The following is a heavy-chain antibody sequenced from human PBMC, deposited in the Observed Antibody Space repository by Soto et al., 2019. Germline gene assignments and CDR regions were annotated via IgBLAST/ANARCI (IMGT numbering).Heavy chain of an antibody. V-gene: IGHV4-39*01. J-gene: IGHJ4*02. Sequence: SETLSLTCIVSGESISSSSYYWGWIRQPPGKGLEWIGRIYYSGRTYYNPSFKSRVTISIDTSKNQFSLKLSSVAATDTAVYYCARQRTTVVTQAYFEHWGQGALETVSS. CDR1: GESISSSSYY. CDR2: IYYSGRT. CDR3: ARQRTTVVTQAYFEH. D-gene: IGHD2-21*02.